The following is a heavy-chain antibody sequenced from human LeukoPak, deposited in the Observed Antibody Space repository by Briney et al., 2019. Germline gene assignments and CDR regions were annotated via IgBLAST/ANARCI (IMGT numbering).Heavy chain of an antibody. CDR3: ARARGYSYGYDY. J-gene: IGHJ4*02. CDR1: GGSISSYY. D-gene: IGHD5-18*01. V-gene: IGHV4-59*01. CDR2: IDYSGNT. Sequence: KASETLSLTCTVPGGSISSYYWSWVRQPPGKGLEWVGYIDYSGNTNYNPSLKSQVTISVDTSKNQFSLKLSSVTAADTGVYYCARARGYSYGYDYWGQGTLVTASS.